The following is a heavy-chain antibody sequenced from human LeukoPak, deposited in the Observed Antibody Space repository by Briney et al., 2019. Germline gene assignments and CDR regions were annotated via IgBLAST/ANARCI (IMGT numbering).Heavy chain of an antibody. CDR3: AKLPSGGYDILTGYYNDAFDI. V-gene: IGHV3-9*01. J-gene: IGHJ3*02. Sequence: GGSLRLSCAASGFTFDDYAMHWVRQAPGKGLEWVSGISWNSGSIGYADSVKGRFTISRDNAKNSLYLQMNSLRAEDTAVYYCAKLPSGGYDILTGYYNDAFDIWGQGTMVTVSS. CDR1: GFTFDDYA. CDR2: ISWNSGSI. D-gene: IGHD3-9*01.